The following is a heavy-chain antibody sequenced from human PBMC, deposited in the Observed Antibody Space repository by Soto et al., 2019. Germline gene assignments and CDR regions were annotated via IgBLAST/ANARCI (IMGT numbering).Heavy chain of an antibody. D-gene: IGHD5-12*01. V-gene: IGHV4-31*03. CDR1: GGSISSGGYY. J-gene: IGHJ4*02. CDR3: AGLMNSHYFDY. CDR2: IYYSGST. Sequence: QVQLQESGPGLVKPSQTLSLTCTVSGGSISSGGYYWSWIRQHPGKGLEWIGYIYYSGSTYYNPSLKRXXTXSXVTSKNRFSLKLSSVTAADTAVYYCAGLMNSHYFDYWGQGTLVTVSS.